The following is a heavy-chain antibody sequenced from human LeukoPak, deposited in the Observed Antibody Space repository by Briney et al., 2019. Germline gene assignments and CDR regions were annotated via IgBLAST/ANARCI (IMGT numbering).Heavy chain of an antibody. CDR2: ILWSGGST. D-gene: IGHD3-10*01. J-gene: IGHJ4*02. CDR1: GFTFDDYG. V-gene: IGHV3-20*04. CDR3: ARDDYGSGSWNDY. Sequence: CPGGSLRLSCAASGFTFDDYGMSWVRQAPGKGLEWVSGILWSGGSTGYADSVKGRFTISRDNAKNSLYLQMNSLRAEDTALYYCARDDYGSGSWNDYWGQGTLVTVSS.